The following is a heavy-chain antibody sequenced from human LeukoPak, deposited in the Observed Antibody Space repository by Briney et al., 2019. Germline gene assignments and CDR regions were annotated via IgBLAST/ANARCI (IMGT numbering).Heavy chain of an antibody. CDR2: INKDGSDQ. Sequence: PGGSLRLSCEASGFTLGSYWMSWVRQAPGKGLDWVANINKDGSDQHYADSVTGRFTISRDNAKNSLFLQMVSLRRDDTAIYFCARDTTPLARRDAYDVWGQGAMVTVSS. J-gene: IGHJ3*01. D-gene: IGHD1-26*01. V-gene: IGHV3-7*04. CDR1: GFTLGSYW. CDR3: ARDTTPLARRDAYDV.